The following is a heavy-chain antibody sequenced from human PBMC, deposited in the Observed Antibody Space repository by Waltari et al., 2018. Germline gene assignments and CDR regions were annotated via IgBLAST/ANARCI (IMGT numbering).Heavy chain of an antibody. CDR3: ARIAAAGWSWFDP. CDR2: INPNSGGT. CDR1: GYTFTGYY. V-gene: IGHV1-2*06. D-gene: IGHD6-13*01. J-gene: IGHJ5*02. Sequence: QVQLVQSGAEVKKPGASVKVSCKASGYTFTGYYMHWVRQAPGQGLEWMGRINPNSGGTNYAQKFQGKVTMTRDTSISTAYMELSRRRSDDTAVYYCARIAAAGWSWFDPWGQGTLVTVSS.